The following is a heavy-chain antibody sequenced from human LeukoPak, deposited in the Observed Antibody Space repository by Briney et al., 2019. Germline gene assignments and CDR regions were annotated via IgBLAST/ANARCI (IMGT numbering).Heavy chain of an antibody. J-gene: IGHJ4*02. CDR1: GGSISSSSYY. V-gene: IGHV4-39*07. D-gene: IGHD6-19*01. CDR3: ARDLDSSGWYEGPRDY. CDR2: IFYSGST. Sequence: PSETLSLTCTVSGGSISSSSYYWGWIRQPPGKGLEWIGSIFYSGSTYYNPSLKSRVTISIDTSKNQFSLKLSSVTAADTAVYYCARDLDSSGWYEGPRDYWGQGTLVTVS.